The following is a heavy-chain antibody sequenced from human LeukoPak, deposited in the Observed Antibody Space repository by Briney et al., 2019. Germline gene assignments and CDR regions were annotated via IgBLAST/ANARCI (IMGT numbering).Heavy chain of an antibody. CDR1: GGSISSYY. V-gene: IGHV4-59*01. CDR3: ARVGVDYSGNIIKYYFDY. CDR2: VYYSGTT. D-gene: IGHD4-23*01. Sequence: SETLSLTCTVSGGSISSYYWSWLRQPPGKGLEWIGYVYYSGTTNYNPSLKSRVIISVDTSKNQFSLKLSPVIAADTAVYYCARVGVDYSGNIIKYYFDYWGQGTLVTVSS. J-gene: IGHJ4*02.